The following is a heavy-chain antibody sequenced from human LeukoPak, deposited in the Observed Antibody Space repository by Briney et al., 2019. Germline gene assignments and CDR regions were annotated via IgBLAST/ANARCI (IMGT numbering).Heavy chain of an antibody. Sequence: GESLKISCEGSGYSFTNYWIGWVRQMPGKGLEWMGIIYPGDSDTRYSPSFQGQVTISADKSISTTFLQWSSLKASDTGMYYCAASTYGSGSYVGFDSWGQGTLVSVSS. CDR2: IYPGDSDT. CDR1: GYSFTNYW. CDR3: AASTYGSGSYVGFDS. J-gene: IGHJ4*02. D-gene: IGHD3-10*01. V-gene: IGHV5-51*01.